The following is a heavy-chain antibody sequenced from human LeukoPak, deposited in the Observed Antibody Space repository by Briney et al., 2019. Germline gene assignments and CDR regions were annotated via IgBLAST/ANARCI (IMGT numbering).Heavy chain of an antibody. V-gene: IGHV1-18*01. CDR2: ISAYNGNT. Sequence: ASVKVSCKASGYTFTSYGISWVRQAPGQGLEWMGWISAYNGNTNYAQKLQGRATMTTDTSTSTAYMELRSLRSDDTAVYYCARGYYDSSGYYFGSFEWGQGTLVTVSS. D-gene: IGHD3-22*01. CDR3: ARGYYDSSGYYFGSFE. J-gene: IGHJ4*02. CDR1: GYTFTSYG.